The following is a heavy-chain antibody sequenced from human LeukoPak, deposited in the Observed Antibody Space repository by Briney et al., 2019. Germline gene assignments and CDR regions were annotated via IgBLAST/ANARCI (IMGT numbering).Heavy chain of an antibody. D-gene: IGHD4-17*01. J-gene: IGHJ5*02. CDR3: AKDAYGDPYSWFDP. CDR2: ISWNSGSI. CDR1: GFTFDDYA. V-gene: IGHV3-9*01. Sequence: PGGSLRLSCAASGFTFDDYAMHWVRQAPGKGLEWVSGISWNSGSIGYADSVKGRFTISRDNAKNSLYLQMNSLRAEDTALYYCAKDAYGDPYSWFDPWGQGTLVTVSS.